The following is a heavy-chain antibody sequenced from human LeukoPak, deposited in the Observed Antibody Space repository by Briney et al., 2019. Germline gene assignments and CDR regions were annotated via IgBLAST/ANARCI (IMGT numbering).Heavy chain of an antibody. CDR2: LYHSGTT. D-gene: IGHD3-3*01. J-gene: IGHJ6*03. CDR3: ARAKLEWFSIYYYYMDV. CDR1: GYSISSGYY. Sequence: SETLSPTRGVAGYSISSGYYWGWIRQPPGKGLEWIGILYHSGTTYYNPSLKSRVTILAETSKNHFSLKLNSVTAADTAVYYCARAKLEWFSIYYYYMDVWGQGTTVTVSS. V-gene: IGHV4-38-2*01.